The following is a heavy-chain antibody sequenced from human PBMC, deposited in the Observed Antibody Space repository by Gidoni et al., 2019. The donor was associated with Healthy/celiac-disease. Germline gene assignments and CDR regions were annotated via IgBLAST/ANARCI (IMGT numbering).Heavy chain of an antibody. CDR3: AKAPGGWLRETKGDY. CDR1: GFTFSSYG. D-gene: IGHD5-12*01. V-gene: IGHV3-30*18. CDR2: ISDDGSNK. Sequence: QVQLVESGGGVVQPGRSLRLSCAASGFTFSSYGMHWVRQAPGKGLEWVAVISDDGSNKYYADSVKGRFTISRDNSKNTLYLQMNSLRAEDTAVYYCAKAPGGWLRETKGDYWGQGTLVTVSS. J-gene: IGHJ4*02.